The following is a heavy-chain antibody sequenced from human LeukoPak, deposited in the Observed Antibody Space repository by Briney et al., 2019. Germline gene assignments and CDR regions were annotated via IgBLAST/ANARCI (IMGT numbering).Heavy chain of an antibody. D-gene: IGHD3-3*01. J-gene: IGHJ6*02. V-gene: IGHV4-4*07. CDR2: IYTSGST. CDR1: GGSISSYY. CDR3: ARDLLPTIFGVVRKHYYGMDV. Sequence: PSETLSLTCTVSGGSISSYYWSWIRQPAGKGLEWIGRIYTSGSTNYNPSLKSRVTMSVDTSKNQFSLKLSSVTAADTAVYYCARDLLPTIFGVVRKHYYGMDVWGQGTTVTVSS.